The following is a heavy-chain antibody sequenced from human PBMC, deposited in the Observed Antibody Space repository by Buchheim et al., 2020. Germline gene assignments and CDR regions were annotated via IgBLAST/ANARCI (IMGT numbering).Heavy chain of an antibody. D-gene: IGHD3-3*01. CDR2: IYWDDNN. CDR1: GFSLSTSGVG. J-gene: IGHJ4*02. Sequence: QITLKESGPTLVKPTQTLTLTCTFSGFSLSTSGVGVGWIRQPPGKALEWLALIYWDDNNRYSPSLKSRLSITRDTSKNQVVLTMTNMDPVDTATYYCAHRHWSNYYFDSWGQGTL. CDR3: AHRHWSNYYFDS. V-gene: IGHV2-5*02.